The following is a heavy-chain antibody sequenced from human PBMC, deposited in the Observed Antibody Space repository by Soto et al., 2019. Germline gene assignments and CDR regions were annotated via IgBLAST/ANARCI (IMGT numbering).Heavy chain of an antibody. Sequence: AVKVSCKASGGTFSSYAISWVRQAPGQGLEWMGGIIPIFGTANYAQKFQGGVTITADESTSTAYMELSSPRSEDTAVYYCARVNYDILTGYYGGRRYNWFDPWGQGTLVTVSS. CDR2: IIPIFGTA. V-gene: IGHV1-69*13. CDR1: GGTFSSYA. CDR3: ARVNYDILTGYYGGRRYNWFDP. D-gene: IGHD3-9*01. J-gene: IGHJ5*02.